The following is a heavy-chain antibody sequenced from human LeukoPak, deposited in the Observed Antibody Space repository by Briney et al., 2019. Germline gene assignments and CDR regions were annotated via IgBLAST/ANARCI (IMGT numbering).Heavy chain of an antibody. CDR2: ISGRSSTI. CDR1: AFTFSDYS. V-gene: IGHV3-48*01. D-gene: IGHD1-26*01. CDR3: ARDRIKSGSYYFGY. J-gene: IGHJ4*02. Sequence: GGSLRLSCAASAFTFSDYSMNWVRQAPGKGLEWISYISGRSSTIYYADSVEGRFTISRDNAKNSMYLQMNSLRAEDTAVYYCARDRIKSGSYYFGYWGQGTLVTVSS.